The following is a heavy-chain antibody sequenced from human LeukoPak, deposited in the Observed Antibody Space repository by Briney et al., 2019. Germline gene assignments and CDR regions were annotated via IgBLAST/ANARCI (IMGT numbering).Heavy chain of an antibody. CDR3: ARDLGSSSGSWFDP. CDR2: IYHSGST. V-gene: IGHV4-38-2*02. CDR1: GYSISSGYY. J-gene: IGHJ5*02. D-gene: IGHD6-13*01. Sequence: SETLSLTCTVSGYSISSGYYWVWIRQPPGQGLEWIGSIYHSGSTYYNPSLKSRVTISVDTSKKQFSLKLSSVTAADTAVYYCARDLGSSSGSWFDPGGQGTLVTVSS.